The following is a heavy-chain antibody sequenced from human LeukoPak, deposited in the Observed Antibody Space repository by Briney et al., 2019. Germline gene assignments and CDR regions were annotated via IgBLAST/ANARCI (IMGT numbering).Heavy chain of an antibody. CDR1: GGSISSYY. CDR2: IYYSGST. J-gene: IGHJ6*03. Sequence: SETLSLTCTVSGGSISSYYWSWIRQPPGKGLEWIGYIYYSGSTNYNPSLKSRVTISVDTSKNQFSLKLSSVTAADTTVYYCASGAYSYYYMDVWGKGTTVTISS. D-gene: IGHD1-26*01. CDR3: ASGAYSYYYMDV. V-gene: IGHV4-59*01.